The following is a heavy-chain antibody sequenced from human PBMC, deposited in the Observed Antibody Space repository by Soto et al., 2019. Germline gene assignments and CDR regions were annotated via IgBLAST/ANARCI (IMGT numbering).Heavy chain of an antibody. CDR3: ARGAAVAGNFDY. D-gene: IGHD6-19*01. CDR1: GGSFSGYY. J-gene: IGHJ4*02. V-gene: IGHV4-34*01. CDR2: INHSGST. Sequence: QVQLQQWGAGLLKPSETLSLTCAVYGGSFSGYYWSWIRQPPGKGLEWIGEINHSGSTNYNPSLKSRVTISVDTSKNQFSLKLSSVTAADTAVYYWARGAAVAGNFDYWGQGTLVTGSS.